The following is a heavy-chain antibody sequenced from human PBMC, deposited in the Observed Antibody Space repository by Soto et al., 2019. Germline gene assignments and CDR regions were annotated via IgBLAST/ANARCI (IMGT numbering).Heavy chain of an antibody. D-gene: IGHD2-8*01. CDR3: ARDIESVTAKHFFYYYAMDV. Sequence: SVKVSCKAACLTFIDDGLNWVRQAPGQGLEWMGWVSANNGHTNYAQNLQGRVSMTTDTSTSTAYMELRGLTFDDTAVYYCARDIESVTAKHFFYYYAMDVWGQGTTVTVPS. V-gene: IGHV1-18*01. J-gene: IGHJ6*02. CDR2: VSANNGHT. CDR1: CLTFIDDG.